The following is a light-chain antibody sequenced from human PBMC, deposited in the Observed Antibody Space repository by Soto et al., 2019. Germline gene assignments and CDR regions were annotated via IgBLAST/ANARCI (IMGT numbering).Light chain of an antibody. Sequence: SYVLTQPPSVSVAPGQTARITCGGNNIGIKSVHWYQQRPGQAPVLVVYDNSDRPSGIPERFSGSNSGNTATLTISRVEAGDEADYFCQVWDASTDHVVFGGGTKLTVL. V-gene: IGLV3-21*02. CDR2: DNS. CDR3: QVWDASTDHVV. CDR1: NIGIKS. J-gene: IGLJ2*01.